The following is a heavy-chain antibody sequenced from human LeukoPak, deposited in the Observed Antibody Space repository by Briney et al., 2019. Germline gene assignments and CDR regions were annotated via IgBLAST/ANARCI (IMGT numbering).Heavy chain of an antibody. CDR3: ARGYSSSSVDAFDI. CDR1: GGSISSGSYY. D-gene: IGHD6-6*01. Sequence: SETLSLTCTVSGGSISSGSYYWSWIRQPAGKGLEWIGRIYTSGSTNYNPSLKSRVTISVDTSKNQFSLKLTSATAADTAVYYCARGYSSSSVDAFDIWGQGTMVTVSS. V-gene: IGHV4-61*02. J-gene: IGHJ3*02. CDR2: IYTSGST.